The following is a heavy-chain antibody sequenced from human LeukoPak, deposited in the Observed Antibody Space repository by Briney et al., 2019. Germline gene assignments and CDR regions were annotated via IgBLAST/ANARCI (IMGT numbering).Heavy chain of an antibody. Sequence: ASVKVSCKASGYTFTSYGISWVRQAPGQGLEWMGWISAYNGNTNYAQKLQGRVTMTTDTSTSTAYMELRSLRSDDTAVYYCARDTPTKSWSGPVWWGMDVWGQGTTVTVSS. D-gene: IGHD3-3*01. J-gene: IGHJ6*02. CDR2: ISAYNGNT. CDR1: GYTFTSYG. CDR3: ARDTPTKSWSGPVWWGMDV. V-gene: IGHV1-18*01.